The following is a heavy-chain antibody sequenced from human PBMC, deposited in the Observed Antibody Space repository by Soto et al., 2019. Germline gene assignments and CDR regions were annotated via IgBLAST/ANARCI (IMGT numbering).Heavy chain of an antibody. V-gene: IGHV3-48*02. J-gene: IGHJ6*01. CDR2: ISNSGSNT. Sequence: EVQLVESGGGLVQPGGPLKPSCAAFGFKFSSSSMNWVRQAPGRGLEWVAYISNSGSNTLYADSVKGRFTVSRDTAKNSLYLQMSGLRDEDRAVYYCARYYYDSSGYDGMDVW. D-gene: IGHD3-22*01. CDR1: GFKFSSSS. CDR3: ARYYYDSSGYDGMDV.